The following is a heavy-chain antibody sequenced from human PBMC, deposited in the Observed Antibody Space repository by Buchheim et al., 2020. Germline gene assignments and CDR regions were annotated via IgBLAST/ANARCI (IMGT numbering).Heavy chain of an antibody. CDR1: GFTLSNFA. CDR2: IRSRRNNYAT. V-gene: IGHV3-73*01. Sequence: EDHLVQSGGGFVQAGESLRLSCEASGFTLSNFAVHWVRQNSGNGLEWIGRIRSRRNNYATTYAPSVSGRFTMSSDDLKTTAFLQMDSLKTEDTAIYYYIQVGTSWGQGTL. CDR3: IQVGTS. J-gene: IGHJ4*02. D-gene: IGHD1-1*01.